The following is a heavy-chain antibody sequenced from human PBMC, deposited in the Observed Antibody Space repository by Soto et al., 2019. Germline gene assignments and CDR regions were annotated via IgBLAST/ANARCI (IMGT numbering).Heavy chain of an antibody. Sequence: QVQLQESGPGLVKPSQTLSLTCTVSGGSISSGGYYWSWIRPHPGKGLEWIGYIYYSGSTYYNPSLKSRVTIAVDTSKNQFSLKLSSVTAADTAVYYCARYGYYDSSGYYSVGAGVWGQGTLVTVSS. CDR1: GGSISSGGYY. CDR3: ARYGYYDSSGYYSVGAGV. CDR2: IYYSGST. V-gene: IGHV4-31*03. J-gene: IGHJ1*01. D-gene: IGHD3-22*01.